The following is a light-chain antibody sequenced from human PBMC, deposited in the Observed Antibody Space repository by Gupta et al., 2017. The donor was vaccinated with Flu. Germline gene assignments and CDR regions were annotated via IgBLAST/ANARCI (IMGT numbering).Light chain of an antibody. CDR1: NSNIGINA. J-gene: IGLJ3*02. CDR2: SNN. V-gene: IGLV1-44*01. Sequence: SILTPPPSASGTPGQGVTISCSGSNSNIGINAVNWYQQLPGTAPKLFIHSNNQRPSRVPDRFSGSKSGTSASLAGSGLQSEDEAYYYCAAWDDSLNGWVFGGGTKLTVL. CDR3: AAWDDSLNGWV.